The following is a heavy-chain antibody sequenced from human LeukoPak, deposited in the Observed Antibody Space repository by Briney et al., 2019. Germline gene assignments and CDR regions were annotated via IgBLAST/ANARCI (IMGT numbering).Heavy chain of an antibody. CDR3: ARTYYYGSGRPDAFDI. V-gene: IGHV1-2*02. CDR2: INPNSGGT. CDR1: GYTFTGYY. D-gene: IGHD3-10*01. J-gene: IGHJ3*02. Sequence: ASVKVSCKASGYTFTGYYMHWVRQAPGQRLEWMGWINPNSGGTNYAQKFQGRVTMTRDTSISTAYMELSRLRSDDTAVYYCARTYYYGSGRPDAFDIWGQGTMVTVSS.